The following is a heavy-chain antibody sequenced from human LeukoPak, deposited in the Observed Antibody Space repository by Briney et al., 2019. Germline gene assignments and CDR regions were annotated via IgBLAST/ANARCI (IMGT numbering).Heavy chain of an antibody. CDR2: INPSDGST. CDR3: ARDYALLYCSSTSCENYYYYYMDV. CDR1: GYTFTSYY. J-gene: IGHJ6*03. Sequence: ASVKVSCKASGYTFTSYYMHWVRQAPGQGLEWMGIINPSDGSTSYAQTFQGRVTMTRDTSTSTVYMELSSLRSEDTAVYYCARDYALLYCSSTSCENYYYYYMDVWGKGTTVTVSS. V-gene: IGHV1-46*01. D-gene: IGHD2-2*01.